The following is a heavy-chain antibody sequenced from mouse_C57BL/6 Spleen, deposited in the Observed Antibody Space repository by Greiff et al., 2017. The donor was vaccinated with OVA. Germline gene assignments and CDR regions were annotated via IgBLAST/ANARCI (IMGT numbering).Heavy chain of an antibody. V-gene: IGHV1-39*01. CDR1: GYSFTDYN. D-gene: IGHD2-5*01. CDR3: ASYYSNYVDFFDY. Sequence: VQLQQSGPELVKPGASVKISCKASGYSFTDYNMNWVQQSNGKSLEWIGVINPNYGTTSYNQKFKGKATLTVDQSPSTAYMQLNSLTSEDSAVYYCASYYSNYVDFFDYWGQGTTLTVSS. CDR2: INPNYGTT. J-gene: IGHJ2*01.